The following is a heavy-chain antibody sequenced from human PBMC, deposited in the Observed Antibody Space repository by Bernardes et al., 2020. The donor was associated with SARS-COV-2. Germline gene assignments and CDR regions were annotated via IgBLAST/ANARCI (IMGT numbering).Heavy chain of an antibody. CDR3: ARDMVGPYDQ. CDR1: GFTVSTTW. J-gene: IGHJ5*02. Sequence: GSPRLSCAASGFTVSTTWIHWVRPFPGKGLVWVSRIRDYDSRTDYADSVRGRFTISRDNAKNTVNLQMNNLRVEDTAIYYCARDMVGPYDQWGQGTLVTVSA. CDR2: IRDYDSRT. V-gene: IGHV3-74*01. D-gene: IGHD3-10*01.